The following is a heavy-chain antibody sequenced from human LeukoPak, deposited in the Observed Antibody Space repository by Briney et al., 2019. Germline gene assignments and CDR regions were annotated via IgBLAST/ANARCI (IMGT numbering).Heavy chain of an antibody. CDR3: ARDQGSGKLDY. J-gene: IGHJ4*02. Sequence: PGGSLRLSCAASGFTFSSYSMNWVGQAPGKGLEGVSSISSSSSYIYYADSVKGRFTISRDNDKNSLYLQMNSLRAEDTAVYYCARDQGSGKLDYWGQGTLVTVSS. CDR1: GFTFSSYS. D-gene: IGHD1-26*01. V-gene: IGHV3-21*01. CDR2: ISSSSSYI.